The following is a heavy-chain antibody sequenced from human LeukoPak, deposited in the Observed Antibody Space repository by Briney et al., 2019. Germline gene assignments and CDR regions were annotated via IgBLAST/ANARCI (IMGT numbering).Heavy chain of an antibody. D-gene: IGHD4-17*01. V-gene: IGHV3-74*01. CDR2: INSDGSIT. Sequence: PGGSLRLSCAASGFTFSSHWMHWVRQAPGKGLVWVSRINSDGSITTHADSVKGRFTISRDNSKNTLYLQMNSLRAEDTAVYYCARVGFDYGEYVGHWGQGTLVTVSS. CDR1: GFTFSSHW. J-gene: IGHJ5*02. CDR3: ARVGFDYGEYVGH.